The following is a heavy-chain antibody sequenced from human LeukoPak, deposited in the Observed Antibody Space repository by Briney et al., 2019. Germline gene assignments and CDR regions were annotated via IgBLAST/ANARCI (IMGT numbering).Heavy chain of an antibody. CDR3: ARAGYSYGTTSGGYYYYYYYMDV. CDR2: IYYSGST. J-gene: IGHJ6*03. CDR1: GGSISSYY. V-gene: IGHV4-59*01. Sequence: PSETLSLTCTVSGGSISSYYWSWIRQPPGKGLEWIGYIYYSGSTNYNPSLKSRVTISVDTSKNQFSLKLSSVTAADTAVYYCARAGYSYGTTSGGYYYYYYYMDVWGKGTTVTVSS. D-gene: IGHD5-18*01.